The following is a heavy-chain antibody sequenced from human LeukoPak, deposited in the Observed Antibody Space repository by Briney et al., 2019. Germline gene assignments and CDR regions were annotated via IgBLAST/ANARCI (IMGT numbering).Heavy chain of an antibody. CDR1: GGSFSGYY. D-gene: IGHD3-10*01. V-gene: IGHV4-34*01. CDR2: INHSGST. CDR3: ARGGAVRWFGELFPLDY. J-gene: IGHJ4*02. Sequence: SETLSLTCAVYGGSFSGYYWSWIRQPPGKGLEWIGEINHSGSTNYNPSLKSRVTISVDTSKNQFSLKLSSVTAADTAVYYCARGGAVRWFGELFPLDYWGQGTLVTVS.